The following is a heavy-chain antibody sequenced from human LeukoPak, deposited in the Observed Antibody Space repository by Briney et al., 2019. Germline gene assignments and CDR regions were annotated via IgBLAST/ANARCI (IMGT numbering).Heavy chain of an antibody. D-gene: IGHD3-10*01. Sequence: KSGGSLRLSCAASGFTFSSYSMNWVRQAPGKGLEWVSSISSSSSYIYYADSVKGRFTISRDNAKNSLYLQMNSLRAEDTAVYYCAKNFGSGSYYYYGMDVWGQGTTVTVSS. CDR3: AKNFGSGSYYYYGMDV. V-gene: IGHV3-21*01. CDR2: ISSSSSYI. J-gene: IGHJ6*02. CDR1: GFTFSSYS.